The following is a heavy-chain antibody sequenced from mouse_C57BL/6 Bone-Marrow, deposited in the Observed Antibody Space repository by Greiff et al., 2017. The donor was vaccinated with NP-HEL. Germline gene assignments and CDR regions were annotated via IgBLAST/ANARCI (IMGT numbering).Heavy chain of an antibody. J-gene: IGHJ3*01. CDR1: GFTFSSYA. V-gene: IGHV5-4*01. D-gene: IGHD1-1*01. CDR2: ISDGGSYT. CDR3: ARDPYYYGSREFAY. Sequence: EVQVVESGGGLVKPGGSLKLSCAASGFTFSSYAMSWVRQTPEKRLEWVATISDGGSYTYYPDNVKGRFTISRDNAKNNLDLQMSHLKSEDTAMYYCARDPYYYGSREFAYWGQGTLVTVSA.